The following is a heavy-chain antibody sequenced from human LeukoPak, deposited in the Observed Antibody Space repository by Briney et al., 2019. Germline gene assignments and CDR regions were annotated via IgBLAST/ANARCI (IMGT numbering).Heavy chain of an antibody. V-gene: IGHV1-18*04. Sequence: GASVKVSCKPSGYTFTSFGISWVRQAPGQGLEWMGWIGAYNGDINYAQKFQGRVTMTTDTSTSTAYMDLRSLRSDDTAVYYCTRDHCRGDNCPSFDYWGQGTLVTVSS. CDR1: GYTFTSFG. CDR2: IGAYNGDI. CDR3: TRDHCRGDNCPSFDY. D-gene: IGHD2-15*01. J-gene: IGHJ4*02.